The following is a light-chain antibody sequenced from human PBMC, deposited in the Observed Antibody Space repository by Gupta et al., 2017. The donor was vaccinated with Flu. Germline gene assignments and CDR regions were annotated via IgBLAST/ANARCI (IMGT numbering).Light chain of an antibody. Sequence: QSALTQPPSASGSPGQSVTISCTGTSSDVGAYDYVSWYQQHPGKAPKVMIYEVNKRPSGVPDRFSGSKSGNTASLTVSGLQAEDEADYYCSSYAGRNNYVFGTGTKVTVL. V-gene: IGLV2-8*01. CDR2: EVN. CDR3: SSYAGRNNYV. J-gene: IGLJ1*01. CDR1: SSDVGAYDY.